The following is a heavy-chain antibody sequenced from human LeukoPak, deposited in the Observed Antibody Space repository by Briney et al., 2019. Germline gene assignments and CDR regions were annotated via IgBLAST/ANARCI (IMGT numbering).Heavy chain of an antibody. CDR2: IGSSSTI. CDR3: ARDRAVKARIGGMDV. V-gene: IGHV3-48*01. J-gene: IGHJ6*02. Sequence: GGSLRLSCAASGFTFSSYTMNWVRQAPGKGLEWVSYIGSSSTIYYADSVRGRFTISRDNAKNSLYLQMSSLRAEDTGIYYCARDRAVKARIGGMDVWGQGTTVIVSS. CDR1: GFTFSSYT. D-gene: IGHD5-24*01.